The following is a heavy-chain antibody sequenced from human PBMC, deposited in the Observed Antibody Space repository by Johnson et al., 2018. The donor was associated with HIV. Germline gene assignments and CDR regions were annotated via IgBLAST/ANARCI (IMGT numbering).Heavy chain of an antibody. CDR1: GFRFSTYA. CDR2: ISDDGNNK. Sequence: QMQLVESGGGVVQPGRSLRLSCAASGFRFSTYALHWVRQTPGKGLEWVALISDDGNNKYYADSVKGRITISRVNSKNKLYLQMNSLRVEDTAMYYCARGPILEWLSGDGFDMWGQGTKVTV. J-gene: IGHJ3*02. CDR3: ARGPILEWLSGDGFDM. V-gene: IGHV3-30-3*01. D-gene: IGHD3-3*01.